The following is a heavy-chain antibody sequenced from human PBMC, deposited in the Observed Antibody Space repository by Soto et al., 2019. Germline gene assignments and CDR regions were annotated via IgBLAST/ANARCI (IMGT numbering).Heavy chain of an antibody. CDR1: GYRFASYL. V-gene: IGHV5-51*03. Sequence: PGESLKISCRTSGYRFASYLIAWVLHMPGKGLEWMGIIFPRDSDTRYSPSFQGQVTISADRSTSTVFLQWASLKASATAVYFCDRKDKSCYFNWFEPWGQGNLGTVST. CDR2: IFPRDSDT. CDR3: DRKDKSCYFNWFEP. D-gene: IGHD3-22*01. J-gene: IGHJ5*02.